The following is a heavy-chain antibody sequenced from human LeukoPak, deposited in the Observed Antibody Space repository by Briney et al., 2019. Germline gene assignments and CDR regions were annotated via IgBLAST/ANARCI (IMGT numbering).Heavy chain of an antibody. CDR1: GFTFSSYG. J-gene: IGHJ6*03. CDR3: AKGTPYYYYYMDV. CDR2: IRYDGSNK. Sequence: SGGSLRLSCAASGFTFSSYGMHWVRQAPGKGLEWVAFIRYDGSNKYYADSVKGRFTISRDNSKNTLYLQMNSLRAEDTAVYYCAKGTPYYYYYMDVWGKGTTVTISS. V-gene: IGHV3-30*02.